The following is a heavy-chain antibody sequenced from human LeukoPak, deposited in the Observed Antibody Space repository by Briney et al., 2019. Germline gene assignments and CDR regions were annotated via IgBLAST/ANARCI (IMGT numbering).Heavy chain of an antibody. CDR1: EYRFIGYY. CDR2: VNPHSGDT. V-gene: IGHV1-2*02. CDR3: ATAYDFSTSYSYDY. J-gene: IGHJ4*02. D-gene: IGHD3-3*01. Sequence: ASVKVSCEASEYRFIGYYIHWVRQAPGQGLEYMGWVNPHSGDTGYVQAFQGRVTLTTDTSITTAYMELSSLTSDDTAVFYCATAYDFSTSYSYDYWGQGTLVTVSS.